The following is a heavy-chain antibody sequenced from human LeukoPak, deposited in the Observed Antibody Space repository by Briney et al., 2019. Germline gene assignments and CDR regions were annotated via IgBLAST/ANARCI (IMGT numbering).Heavy chain of an antibody. CDR3: TRNGAWALDL. CDR2: ISHSGST. J-gene: IGHJ3*01. V-gene: IGHV4-61*05. D-gene: IGHD2-8*01. Sequence: SETLSLTCTVSGGSISSSSYYWGWIRQPPGKGLEWIGEISHSGSTNYNPPLKSRVTISVDKFKNQFSLKLNSVAAADTALYYCTRNGAWALDLWGQGTMVTVSP. CDR1: GGSISSSSYY.